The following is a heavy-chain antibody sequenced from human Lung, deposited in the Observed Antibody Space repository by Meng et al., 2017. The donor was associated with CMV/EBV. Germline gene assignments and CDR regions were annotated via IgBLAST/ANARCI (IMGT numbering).Heavy chain of an antibody. Sequence: SETLSLXCAVYGGSFSGYYWSWIRQPPGKGLEWIGEINHSGSTNYNPSLKSRVTISVDTSKNQFSLKLSSVTAADTAVYYCATIAAAERNCMDVWGQGTTVTVSS. CDR1: GGSFSGYY. D-gene: IGHD6-13*01. CDR3: ATIAAAERNCMDV. J-gene: IGHJ6*02. V-gene: IGHV4-34*01. CDR2: INHSGST.